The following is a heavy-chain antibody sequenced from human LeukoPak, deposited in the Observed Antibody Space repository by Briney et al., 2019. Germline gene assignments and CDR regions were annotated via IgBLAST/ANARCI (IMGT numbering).Heavy chain of an antibody. CDR1: GGSISSLY. D-gene: IGHD6-13*01. Sequence: SETLSLTCTVSGGSISSLYWSWIRQPPGKGLEWIGYIYYSGSTNYNPSLKSRVTMSVDTSKNQFSLKLTSVTAADTAVYYCARIHSSSWSYYFDYWGQGTLVTVSS. CDR2: IYYSGST. V-gene: IGHV4-59*11. J-gene: IGHJ4*02. CDR3: ARIHSSSWSYYFDY.